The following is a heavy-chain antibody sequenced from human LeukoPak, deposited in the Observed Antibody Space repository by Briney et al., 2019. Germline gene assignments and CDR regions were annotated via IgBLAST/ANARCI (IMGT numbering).Heavy chain of an antibody. CDR1: GGSFSGYY. J-gene: IGHJ3*02. D-gene: IGHD3-10*01. V-gene: IGHV4-34*01. CDR2: INHSGST. Sequence: SETLSLTCAVYGGSFSGYYWSWIRQPPGKGLEWIGEINHSGSTNYNPSLKSRVTISVDTSKNQFSLKLSSVTAADMAVYYCVMWFGEFSTYDAFDIWGQGTMVTVSS. CDR3: VMWFGEFSTYDAFDI.